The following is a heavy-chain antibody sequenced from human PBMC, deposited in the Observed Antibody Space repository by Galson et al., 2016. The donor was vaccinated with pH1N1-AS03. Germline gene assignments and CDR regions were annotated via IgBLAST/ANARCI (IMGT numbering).Heavy chain of an antibody. J-gene: IGHJ4*02. CDR3: ARQVRDGYNDYFDY. Sequence: ETLSLTCTVSGGSISSSPYYWGWIRQPPGKGLEWIGTIYYRGSTYYSPSLKSRVTISIDTSKNQFSLNLSSVTAADTAVYYCARQVRDGYNDYFDYWGQGILVTVSS. CDR1: GGSISSSPYY. CDR2: IYYRGST. V-gene: IGHV4-39*07. D-gene: IGHD5-24*01.